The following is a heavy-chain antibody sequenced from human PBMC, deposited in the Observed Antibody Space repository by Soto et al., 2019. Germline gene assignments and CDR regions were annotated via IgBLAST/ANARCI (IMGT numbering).Heavy chain of an antibody. CDR2: IDWDDDK. J-gene: IGHJ4*02. CDR1: GFSLSTNAMR. CDR3: ARIRPSYYDSSGYYFERGYYFDY. V-gene: IGHV2-70*04. D-gene: IGHD3-22*01. Sequence: SGPTLVNPTQTLTLTCTVSGFSLSTNAMRVSWIRQPPGKALEWLARIDWDDDKIYSPSLRTRLTISKDTSKNQVVLTMTNMDPVDTATYYCARIRPSYYDSSGYYFERGYYFDYWGQGALVTVSS.